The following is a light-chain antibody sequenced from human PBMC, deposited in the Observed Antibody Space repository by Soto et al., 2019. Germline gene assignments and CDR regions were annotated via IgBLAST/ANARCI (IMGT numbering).Light chain of an antibody. CDR1: QSIDTY. J-gene: IGKJ4*01. Sequence: EIVLTQSPATLSSSPGERATLSCRASQSIDTYLAWYQQKPGQAPRLLIYDASDRATGIPARFSGSGSGTAFTLTIIGLEPEDFALYYCQQRYNWPLTFGGGTKVDIE. V-gene: IGKV3-11*01. CDR2: DAS. CDR3: QQRYNWPLT.